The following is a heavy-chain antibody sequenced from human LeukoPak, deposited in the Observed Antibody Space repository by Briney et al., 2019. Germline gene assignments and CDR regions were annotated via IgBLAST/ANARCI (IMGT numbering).Heavy chain of an antibody. CDR3: ARDRVTLTTFQYDWFDP. J-gene: IGHJ5*02. D-gene: IGHD2-21*02. V-gene: IGHV1-2*02. CDR1: GYTFIGYY. CDR2: IHPNSGGT. Sequence: ASVKVSCKASGYTFIGYYMHWVRQVPGQGLEWMGWIHPNSGGTNYAQKFQGRVTMTRDTSISTAYMELSRLRSDDTAVYYCARDRVTLTTFQYDWFDPWGQGTLVTVSS.